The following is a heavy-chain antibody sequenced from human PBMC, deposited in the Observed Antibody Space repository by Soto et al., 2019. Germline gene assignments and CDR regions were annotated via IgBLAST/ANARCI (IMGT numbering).Heavy chain of an antibody. Sequence: ASVKVSCKASGGTFSSYAISWVRQAPGQGLEWMGWINPNSGGTNYAQKFQGRVTMTRDTSISTAYMELSRLRSDDTAVYYCARDLLWSKYYYYGMDVWGQGTTVTVSS. CDR3: ARDLLWSKYYYYGMDV. V-gene: IGHV1-2*02. J-gene: IGHJ6*02. D-gene: IGHD5-18*01. CDR1: GGTFSSYA. CDR2: INPNSGGT.